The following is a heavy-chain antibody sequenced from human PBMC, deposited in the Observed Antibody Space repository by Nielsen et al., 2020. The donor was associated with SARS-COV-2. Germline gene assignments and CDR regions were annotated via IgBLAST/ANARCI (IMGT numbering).Heavy chain of an antibody. CDR3: AKDIEQWLLVDGYRRFDP. CDR1: GFTFDDYA. D-gene: IGHD6-19*01. J-gene: IGHJ5*02. CDR2: ISWNSGSI. Sequence: GGSLRLSCAASGFTFDDYAMHWVRQAPGKGLEWVSGISWNSGSIGYADSVKGRFTISRENAKNSLYLQMNSLRAEDTALYYCAKDIEQWLLVDGYRRFDPWGQGTLVTVSS. V-gene: IGHV3-9*01.